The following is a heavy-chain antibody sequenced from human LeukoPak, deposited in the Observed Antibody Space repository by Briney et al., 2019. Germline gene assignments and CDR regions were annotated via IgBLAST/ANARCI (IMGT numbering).Heavy chain of an antibody. J-gene: IGHJ3*02. CDR2: INPSGSST. V-gene: IGHV1-46*01. CDR1: GYTFTSYY. Sequence: ASVKVSCKASGYTFTSYYMHWVRQAPGQGLEWMGIINPSGSSTSYAQKFQGRVTMTRDTSTSTVYMELSSLRSEDTAVYYCATHTAMALDAFEIWGQGTMVTGSS. D-gene: IGHD5-18*01. CDR3: ATHTAMALDAFEI.